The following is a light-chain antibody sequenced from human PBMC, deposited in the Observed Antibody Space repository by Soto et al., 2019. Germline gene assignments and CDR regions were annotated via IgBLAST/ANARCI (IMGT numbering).Light chain of an antibody. V-gene: IGKV3-15*01. J-gene: IGKJ2*01. CDR2: GAS. Sequence: ETVMTQSPATLSVSPGERATLSCRASQTVSSNLAWYQQKPGQAPRLLIYGASNRATGIPARFSGSGSGTEFPLTITSLQSADSAVYYCQHYNGWPYTFGQGTKLEIK. CDR3: QHYNGWPYT. CDR1: QTVSSN.